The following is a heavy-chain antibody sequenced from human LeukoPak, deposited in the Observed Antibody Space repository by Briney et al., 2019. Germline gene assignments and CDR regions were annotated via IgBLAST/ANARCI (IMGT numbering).Heavy chain of an antibody. CDR1: GFTFSSYG. V-gene: IGHV3-23*01. CDR3: AKGYYYDSSGLTFDY. CDR2: ISGSGGST. Sequence: GGSLRLSCAASGFTFSSYGMSWVRQAPGKGLEWVSAISGSGGSTYYADSVKGRFTISRDNSKNTLYLQMNSLRAEDTAVYYCAKGYYYDSSGLTFDYWGQGTLVTVSS. J-gene: IGHJ4*02. D-gene: IGHD3-22*01.